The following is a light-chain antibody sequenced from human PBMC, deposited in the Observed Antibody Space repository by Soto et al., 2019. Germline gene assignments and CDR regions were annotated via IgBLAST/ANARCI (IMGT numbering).Light chain of an antibody. CDR1: SSDVGNYNY. CDR3: SSFPSSRAYV. J-gene: IGLJ1*01. V-gene: IGLV2-14*01. Sequence: QSALTQPASVSGSPGQSITISCTGTSSDVGNYNYVSWYQQQSGKAPKLIIYEVSNRPSGVSNRFSGSKSGNTASLTISGLQAEDEADYYCSSFPSSRAYVLGIGTKPNVL. CDR2: EVS.